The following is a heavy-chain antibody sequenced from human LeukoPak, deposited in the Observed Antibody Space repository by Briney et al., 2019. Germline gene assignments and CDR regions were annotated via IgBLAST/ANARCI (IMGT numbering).Heavy chain of an antibody. CDR3: ARDLGSSWYGRFDY. V-gene: IGHV3-30-3*01. D-gene: IGHD6-13*01. CDR2: ISYDGSNK. Sequence: QPGRSLRLSCAASGFTFSSYAMHWVRQAPGKGLEWVAVISYDGSNKYYADSVKGRFTISRDNPKNTLYLQMNSLRAEDTAVYYCARDLGSSWYGRFDYWGQGTLVTVSS. CDR1: GFTFSSYA. J-gene: IGHJ4*02.